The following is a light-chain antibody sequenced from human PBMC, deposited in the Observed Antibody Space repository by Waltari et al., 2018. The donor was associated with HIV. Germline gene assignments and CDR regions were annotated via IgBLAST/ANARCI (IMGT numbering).Light chain of an antibody. CDR1: NIRNSY. CDR2: GKK. Sequence: SFELAQAPAVSVASGQTVKLTCHGDNIRNSYAAWYQQEPCQAPVLVMYGKKNRAAGIPDRFSASRSANTASLTITWAQAEDEADYYCDSRDSTGNHAIFGGGTKVTAL. J-gene: IGLJ2*01. V-gene: IGLV3-19*01. CDR3: DSRDSTGNHAI.